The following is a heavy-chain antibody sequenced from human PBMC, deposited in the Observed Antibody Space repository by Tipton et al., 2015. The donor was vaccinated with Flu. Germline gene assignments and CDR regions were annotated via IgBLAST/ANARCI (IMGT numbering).Heavy chain of an antibody. D-gene: IGHD2-15*01. J-gene: IGHJ4*02. V-gene: IGHV3-33*01. CDR3: ARDYLPFCGGGSGRTLDY. CDR2: IWYDGSNK. CDR1: GFTFSSYG. Sequence: SLRLSCAASGFTFSSYGMHWVRQAPGKGLEWVAVIWYDGSNKYYADSVKGRFTISRDNSKNTLYLQMNSLRAEDTAVYYCARDYLPFCGGGSGRTLDYWGQGTLVPVSS.